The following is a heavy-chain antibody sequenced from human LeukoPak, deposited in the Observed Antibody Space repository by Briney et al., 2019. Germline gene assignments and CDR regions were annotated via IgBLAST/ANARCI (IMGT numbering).Heavy chain of an antibody. CDR2: FDPEDGET. J-gene: IGHJ3*02. V-gene: IGHV1-24*01. CDR1: GYTLTELS. CDR3: ATVYTAWELLPGAFDI. D-gene: IGHD1-26*01. Sequence: ASVKVSCKVSGYTLTELSMHLVRQAPGKGLEWMGGFDPEDGETIYAQKFQGRVTMTEDTSTDTAYMELSSLRSEDTAVYYCATVYTAWELLPGAFDIWGQGTMVTVSS.